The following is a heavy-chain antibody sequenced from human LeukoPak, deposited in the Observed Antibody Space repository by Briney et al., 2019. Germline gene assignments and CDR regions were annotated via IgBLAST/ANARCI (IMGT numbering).Heavy chain of an antibody. Sequence: GGSLRLSCAASGFTFSTYWMTWVRQAPGKGLEWMANIKQDGSEKYYVGSVKGRFTISRDNAKNSLYLQMNSLRVEDTAVYYCARDKRPGLDDAFDIWGQGTMVTVSS. CDR2: IKQDGSEK. V-gene: IGHV3-7*01. CDR1: GFTFSTYW. J-gene: IGHJ3*02. CDR3: ARDKRPGLDDAFDI.